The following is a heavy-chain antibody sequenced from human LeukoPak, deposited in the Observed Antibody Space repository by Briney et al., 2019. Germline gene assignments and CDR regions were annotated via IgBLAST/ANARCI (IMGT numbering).Heavy chain of an antibody. D-gene: IGHD3-22*01. V-gene: IGHV4-59*01. Sequence: SETLSLTCTVSGGSISSYYWSWIRQPPGKGLEWIGYIYYSGSTNYNPSLKSRVTISVDTSKNQFSLKLSSVTAADTAVYYCASFYYYDSSGYLEYWGQGTLVTVSS. CDR3: ASFYYYDSSGYLEY. CDR2: IYYSGST. J-gene: IGHJ4*02. CDR1: GGSISSYY.